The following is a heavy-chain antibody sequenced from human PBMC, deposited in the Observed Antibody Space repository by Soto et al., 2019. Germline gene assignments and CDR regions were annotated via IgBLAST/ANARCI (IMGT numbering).Heavy chain of an antibody. Sequence: GGSLRLSCAASGFIFRSYGMSWVRQAPGKGLEWVSAISSSGDSPYYADSVKGRFTVSRDNSKNTLYLQMTSLRAEDTAVYYCAKATWGYWYFDLWGRGTLVTVSS. D-gene: IGHD7-27*01. CDR3: AKATWGYWYFDL. J-gene: IGHJ2*01. CDR2: ISSSGDSP. CDR1: GFIFRSYG. V-gene: IGHV3-23*01.